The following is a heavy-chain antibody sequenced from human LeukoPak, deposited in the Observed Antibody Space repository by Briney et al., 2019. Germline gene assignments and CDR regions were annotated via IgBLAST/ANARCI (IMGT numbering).Heavy chain of an antibody. CDR1: GGSISGYY. CDR3: ARGYSSSSVWYFDL. V-gene: IGHV4-4*07. Sequence: SETLSLTCTVSGGSISGYYWGWIRQPAGKGPQWIGRIYSRGYTYYNPSLKSRVTMSVDTSKNQFSLKLSSVSAADTAVYYCARGYSSSSVWYFDLWGRGTLVTVSS. CDR2: IYSRGYT. D-gene: IGHD6-13*01. J-gene: IGHJ2*01.